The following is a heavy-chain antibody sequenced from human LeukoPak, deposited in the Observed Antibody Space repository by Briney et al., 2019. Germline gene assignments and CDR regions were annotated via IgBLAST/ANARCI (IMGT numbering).Heavy chain of an antibody. D-gene: IGHD6-13*01. Sequence: SVKVSCKASGGTFSSYAISWVRQAPGQGLEWMGGIIPIFGTANYAQKFQGRVTITADESTSTAYMELSSLRSEDTAVYYCARDLGVGSSWLNWFDPWGQGTLVTVSS. CDR2: IIPIFGTA. CDR1: GGTFSSYA. CDR3: ARDLGVGSSWLNWFDP. J-gene: IGHJ5*02. V-gene: IGHV1-69*13.